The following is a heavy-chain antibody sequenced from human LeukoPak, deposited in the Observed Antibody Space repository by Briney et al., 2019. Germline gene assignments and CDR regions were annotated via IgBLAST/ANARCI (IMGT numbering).Heavy chain of an antibody. D-gene: IGHD2-21*01. V-gene: IGHV4-34*01. Sequence: SETLSLTCAVYGGPFSGYYWSWIRQPPGKGLEWIGEINHSGSTNYNPSLKSRVTISVDTSKNQFSLKLSSVTAAGTAVYYCARGGDYSQYYFDYWGQGTLVTVSS. CDR3: ARGGDYSQYYFDY. CDR2: INHSGST. CDR1: GGPFSGYY. J-gene: IGHJ4*02.